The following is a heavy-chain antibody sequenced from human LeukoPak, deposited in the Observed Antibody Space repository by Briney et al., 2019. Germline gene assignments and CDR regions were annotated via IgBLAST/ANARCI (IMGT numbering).Heavy chain of an antibody. CDR2: IYYSGST. J-gene: IGHJ4*02. D-gene: IGHD4-17*01. Sequence: PSETLSLTCTVSGGSISSGGYYWSWIRQHPGEGLEWIGSIYYSGSTYYNPSLKSRATISVDTSKNQFSLKLSSVTAADTAVYYCASGTYDYGDYAIDYWGQGTLVTVSS. CDR1: GGSISSGGYY. CDR3: ASGTYDYGDYAIDY. V-gene: IGHV4-39*01.